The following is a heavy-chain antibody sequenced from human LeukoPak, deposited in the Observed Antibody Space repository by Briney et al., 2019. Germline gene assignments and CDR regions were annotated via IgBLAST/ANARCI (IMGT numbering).Heavy chain of an antibody. CDR2: IYTSGST. CDR3: ARAGYSSSLGDFQH. Sequence: SQTLSLTCTVSGGSISSGSYYWSWIRQPAGKGLEWIGRIYTSGSTNYNPSLKSRVTISVDTSKNQFSLKLSSVTAADTVVYYCARAGYSSSLGDFQHWGQGTLVTVSS. D-gene: IGHD6-6*01. V-gene: IGHV4-61*02. J-gene: IGHJ1*01. CDR1: GGSISSGSYY.